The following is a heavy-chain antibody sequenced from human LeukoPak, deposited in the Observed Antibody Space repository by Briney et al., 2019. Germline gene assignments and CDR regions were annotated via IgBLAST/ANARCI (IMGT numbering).Heavy chain of an antibody. J-gene: IGHJ4*02. CDR2: ISGSGSGGST. D-gene: IGHD2-21*02. CDR3: AKGVKHIVVVTAQHYFDY. Sequence: GGSLRLSCAASGLTFSNEMNWVRQAPGKGLEWVSSISGSGSGGSTYYADSVKGRFTISRDNSKNTLYLQMDTLRAEDTAVYYCAKGVKHIVVVTAQHYFDYWGQGTLVTVSS. V-gene: IGHV3-23*01. CDR1: GLTFSNE.